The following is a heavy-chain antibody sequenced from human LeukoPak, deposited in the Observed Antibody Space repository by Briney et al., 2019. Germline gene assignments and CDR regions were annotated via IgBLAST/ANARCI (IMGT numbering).Heavy chain of an antibody. V-gene: IGHV4-59*01. Sequence: PSETLSLTCTVSGGSISSYYWSWIRQPPGKGLEWIGYIYYSGSTNYNPSLKSRVTISVDTSKNQFSLKLSSVTAADTAVYYCARFVSSGWSLYFDYWGQGTLVTVSS. CDR3: ARFVSSGWSLYFDY. CDR2: IYYSGST. J-gene: IGHJ4*02. D-gene: IGHD6-19*01. CDR1: GGSISSYY.